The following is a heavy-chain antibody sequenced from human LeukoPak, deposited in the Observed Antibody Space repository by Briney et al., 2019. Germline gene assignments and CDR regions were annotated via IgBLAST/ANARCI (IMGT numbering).Heavy chain of an antibody. CDR2: INWNGGNT. D-gene: IGHD3-22*01. V-gene: IGHV3-20*04. J-gene: IGHJ4*02. Sequence: PGGSLRLSCAASGFTFSNYSMTWVRQAPGKGLEWVSGINWNGGNTGYADSVKGRFTIFRDNTKNSLYLQMNSLRAEDTALYYCARARYDSTGHLDYWGQGTLVTVSS. CDR1: GFTFSNYS. CDR3: ARARYDSTGHLDY.